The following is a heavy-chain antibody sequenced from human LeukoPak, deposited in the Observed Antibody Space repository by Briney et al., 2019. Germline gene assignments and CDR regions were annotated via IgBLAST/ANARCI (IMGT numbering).Heavy chain of an antibody. CDR2: ISAYNGNT. CDR1: GYTFTSYG. D-gene: IGHD3-10*01. Sequence: GASVKVSCKASGYTFTSYGISWVRHAPGQGLEWMGWISAYNGNTNYAQKLQGRVTMTTDTSTSTAYMELRSLRSDDTAVYYCARESRYYGSGSYLVDYWGQGTLVTVSS. J-gene: IGHJ4*02. V-gene: IGHV1-18*04. CDR3: ARESRYYGSGSYLVDY.